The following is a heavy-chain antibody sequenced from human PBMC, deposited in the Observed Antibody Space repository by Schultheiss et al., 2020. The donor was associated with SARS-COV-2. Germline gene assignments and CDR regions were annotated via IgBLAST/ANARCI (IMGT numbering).Heavy chain of an antibody. D-gene: IGHD4-17*01. CDR3: AKHDGDYYYYYGMDV. CDR1: GFTFRSYA. CDR2: ISGSGGST. V-gene: IGHV3-23*01. Sequence: GGSLRLSCAASGFTFRSYAMSWVRQAPGKGLEWVSAISGSGGSTYYADSVKGRFTISRDNSKNTLYLQMNSLRAEDTAVYYCAKHDGDYYYYYGMDVWGQGTTVTVSS. J-gene: IGHJ6*02.